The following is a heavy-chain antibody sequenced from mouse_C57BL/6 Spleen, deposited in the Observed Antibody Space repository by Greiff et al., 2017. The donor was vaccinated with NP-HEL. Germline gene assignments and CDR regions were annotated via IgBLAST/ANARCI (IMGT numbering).Heavy chain of an antibody. V-gene: IGHV1-59*01. CDR2: IDPSDSYT. D-gene: IGHD1-1*01. CDR3: ARGTTVVADWYFDV. J-gene: IGHJ1*03. CDR1: GYTFTSYW. Sequence: QVHVKQSGAELVRPGTSVKLSCKASGYTFTSYWMHWVKQRPGQGLEWIGVIDPSDSYTNYNQKFKGKATLTVDTSSSTAYMQLSSLTSEDSAVYYCARGTTVVADWYFDVWGTGTTVTVSS.